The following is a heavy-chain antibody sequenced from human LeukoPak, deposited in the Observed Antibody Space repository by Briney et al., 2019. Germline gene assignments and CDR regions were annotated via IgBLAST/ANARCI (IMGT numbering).Heavy chain of an antibody. Sequence: ASVKVSCKASGYTFTSYYMHWVRQAPGQGLEWMGIINPSGGSTSYAQKFQGRVTMTRDTSTSTVYMEQSSLRSEDTAVYYCARDLGVVTAIHSQYYFDYWGQGTLVTVSS. J-gene: IGHJ4*02. V-gene: IGHV1-46*01. CDR1: GYTFTSYY. D-gene: IGHD2-21*02. CDR3: ARDLGVVTAIHSQYYFDY. CDR2: INPSGGST.